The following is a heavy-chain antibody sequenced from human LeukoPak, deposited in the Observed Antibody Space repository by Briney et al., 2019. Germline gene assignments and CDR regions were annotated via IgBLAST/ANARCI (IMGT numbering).Heavy chain of an antibody. V-gene: IGHV3-20*04. Sequence: GGSLRLSCAASGFTFDDYGMSWVRHGPGKGLEWVSAINRNGDSTGYADSVKGRFTISRDNAKNSLYLQMNSLRAEDTAVYYCARDRSGGSFQHWGQGTLVTVSS. CDR2: INRNGDST. D-gene: IGHD2-15*01. CDR3: ARDRSGGSFQH. CDR1: GFTFDDYG. J-gene: IGHJ1*01.